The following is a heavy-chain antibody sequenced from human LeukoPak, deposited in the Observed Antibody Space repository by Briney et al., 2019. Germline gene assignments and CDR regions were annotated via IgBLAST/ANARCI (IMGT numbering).Heavy chain of an antibody. V-gene: IGHV1-69*13. Sequence: SVKLSCKASGGTFSSYAISWVRQAPGQGLEWMGGIIPIFGTANYAQRLQGRVTITADESTSTAYMELSSLRSEDTAVYYCAREGKPAATPIYYYYYMDVWGKGTTVTVSS. CDR2: IIPIFGTA. J-gene: IGHJ6*03. CDR1: GGTFSSYA. CDR3: AREGKPAATPIYYYYYMDV. D-gene: IGHD2-2*01.